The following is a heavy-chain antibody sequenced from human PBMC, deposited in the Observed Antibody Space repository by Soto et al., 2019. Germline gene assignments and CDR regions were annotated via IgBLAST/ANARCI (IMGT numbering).Heavy chain of an antibody. CDR2: IIGSGGRT. J-gene: IGHJ4*02. CDR1: GFTFSSYA. V-gene: IGHV3-23*01. CDR3: SKSVWSGYYRFNS. D-gene: IGHD3-3*01. Sequence: EVQLLESGGGLVKPGGSLRFSCAASGFTFSSYAISWVRQAQGKGLEWVSGIIGSGGRTYYADSVKGRFTITRDNSKNMLYLNINSLRAEDTAVYYWSKSVWSGYYRFNSWGQGTIVTVSS.